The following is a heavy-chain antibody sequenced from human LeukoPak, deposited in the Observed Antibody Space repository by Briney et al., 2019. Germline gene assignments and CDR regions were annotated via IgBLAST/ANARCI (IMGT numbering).Heavy chain of an antibody. D-gene: IGHD1-26*01. CDR3: AREQILRVGAKNFFDY. CDR2: VFYTGST. Sequence: SETLSLTCSVSCGSIRGHYWTWIRQTPGKGLEWIGNVFYTGSTNYNPSLQSRVTISVDTSSNHFSLRLSSVTAADTAVYYCAREQILRVGAKNFFDYWGQGALVTVSS. J-gene: IGHJ4*02. V-gene: IGHV4-59*11. CDR1: CGSIRGHY.